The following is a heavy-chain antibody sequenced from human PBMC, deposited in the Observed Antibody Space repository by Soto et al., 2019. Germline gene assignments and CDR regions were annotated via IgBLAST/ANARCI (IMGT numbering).Heavy chain of an antibody. Sequence: QVQLQESGPGLVKPSGTLSLTCAVSGGSISSSNWWSWVRQPPGKGLEWIGEIYHSGSTNYNPSLKSRVTISVAKSKTQSSLKLSAVTAADTAVYYCARSIAAAVPYFDYWGQGTLVTVSS. V-gene: IGHV4-4*02. CDR2: IYHSGST. J-gene: IGHJ4*02. CDR3: ARSIAAAVPYFDY. CDR1: GGSISSSNW. D-gene: IGHD6-13*01.